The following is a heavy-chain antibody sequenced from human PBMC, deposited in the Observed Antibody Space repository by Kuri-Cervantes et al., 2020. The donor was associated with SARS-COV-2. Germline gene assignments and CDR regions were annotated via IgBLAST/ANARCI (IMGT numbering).Heavy chain of an antibody. CDR3: ARGTGDDYYYYYYMDV. V-gene: IGHV4-39*01. CDR2: IYYSGST. Sequence: GSLRLSCTVSGGSISSSSYYWGWIRQPPGKGLECIGSIYYSGSTYYNPSLKSRVTISVDTSKNQFSLKLSSVTAADTAVYYCARGTGDDYYYYYYMDVWGKGTTVTVSS. CDR1: GGSISSSSYY. D-gene: IGHD1-1*01. J-gene: IGHJ6*03.